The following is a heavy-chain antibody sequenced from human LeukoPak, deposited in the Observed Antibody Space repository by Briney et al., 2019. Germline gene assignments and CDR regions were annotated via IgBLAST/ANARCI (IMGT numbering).Heavy chain of an antibody. V-gene: IGHV3-30*04. CDR1: GFTFSSYA. D-gene: IGHD3-22*01. J-gene: IGHJ4*02. CDR3: ARESESYDSTGSTFAY. CDR2: IRYDGTNK. Sequence: GRSLRLSCAASGFTFSSYAMHWVRQAPGKGLEWVAFIRYDGTNKYYADSVKGRFTISRDDSKNTLYLQMHSLRAEDTAVYYCARESESYDSTGSTFAYWGQGTLVTVSS.